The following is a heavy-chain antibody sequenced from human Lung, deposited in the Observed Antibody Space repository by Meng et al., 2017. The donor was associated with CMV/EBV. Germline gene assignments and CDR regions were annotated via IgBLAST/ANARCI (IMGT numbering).Heavy chain of an antibody. V-gene: IGHV4-39*01. D-gene: IGHD2-2*01. CDR3: ARHGAPGSRLTLGRSTSCHFDY. J-gene: IGHJ4*02. Sequence: SXTXSLXCNVSGGSISSSSYYWGWIRQPPGKGLEWIGSINYSGSTYYNPSLKSRVTISVDTSKNQFSLKLRSVTATDTAVYYCARHGAPGSRLTLGRSTSCHFDYWGQGXLVTVSS. CDR2: INYSGST. CDR1: GGSISSSSYY.